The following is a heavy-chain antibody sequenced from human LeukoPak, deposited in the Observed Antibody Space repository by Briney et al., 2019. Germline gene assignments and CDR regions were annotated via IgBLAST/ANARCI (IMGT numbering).Heavy chain of an antibody. CDR3: ARLHDYGDYYADH. V-gene: IGHV4-39*01. J-gene: IGHJ5*02. CDR1: GGPFTTYY. Sequence: SETLSLTCAVYGGPFTTYYWSWIRQPPGKGLEWIGSIYYGGSTYYSPSLKSRVSISVDTSKNQFSLKLSSVTAADTAVYYCARLHDYGDYYADHWGQGTLVTVSS. D-gene: IGHD4-17*01. CDR2: IYYGGST.